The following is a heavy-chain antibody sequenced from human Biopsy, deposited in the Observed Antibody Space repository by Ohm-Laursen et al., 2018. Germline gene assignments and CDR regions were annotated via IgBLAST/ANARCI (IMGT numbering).Heavy chain of an antibody. CDR2: ISSSGGST. V-gene: IGHV3-23*01. CDR3: VRRFYDNSGQNFDY. J-gene: IGHJ4*02. CDR1: GFIFSTHD. Sequence: SLRLSCTASGFIFSTHDMRWVRQVPGKGLEWLSYISSSGGSTYHAEFLKGRFSISRDNYRNTLSLQMGSLRVDDTALYYCVRRFYDNSGQNFDYWGRGTLVTVSS. D-gene: IGHD3-22*01.